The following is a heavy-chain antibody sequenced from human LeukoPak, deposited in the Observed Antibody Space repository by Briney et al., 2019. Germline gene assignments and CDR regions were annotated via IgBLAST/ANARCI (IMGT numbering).Heavy chain of an antibody. CDR1: GYTFTGYY. V-gene: IGHV1-2*02. Sequence: ASVKVSCKASGYTFTGYYMHWVRQAPGQGLEWMGWINPNSGGTNYAQKFQGRVTMTRDTSISTAYMELSRLRSDDTAVYYCARVALGYGSGSRFMFDPWGQGTLVTVSS. CDR3: ARVALGYGSGSRFMFDP. J-gene: IGHJ5*02. D-gene: IGHD3-10*01. CDR2: INPNSGGT.